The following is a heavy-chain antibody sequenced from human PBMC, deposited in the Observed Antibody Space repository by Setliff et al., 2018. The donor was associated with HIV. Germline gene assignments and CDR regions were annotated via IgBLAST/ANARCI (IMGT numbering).Heavy chain of an antibody. D-gene: IGHD4-4*01. J-gene: IGHJ3*01. Sequence: PSETPSLTCSVSGDSIRNSRDYWGWIRQPPGKGLEWIGNIYYSGTTYYSPSLSSRVTISVDRSRNHFSLRLSAVTAADTAVYYCARELDNSDNSDPFDVWGQGTMVTVSS. CDR3: ARELDNSDNSDPFDV. CDR2: IYYSGTT. V-gene: IGHV4-39*02. CDR1: GDSIRNSRDY.